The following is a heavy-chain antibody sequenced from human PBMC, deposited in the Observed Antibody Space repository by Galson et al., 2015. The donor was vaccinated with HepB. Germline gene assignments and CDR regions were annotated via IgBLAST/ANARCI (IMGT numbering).Heavy chain of an antibody. J-gene: IGHJ4*02. Sequence: SETLSLTCTVSGGSISGYYWSWIRQPPGKGLEWIGYIFYSGSTSYNPSLKSRVTISVDTSKNQFSLRLNSVTAADTAVYCCARHYTSGWGLDYWGQGTLVTVFS. CDR2: IFYSGST. V-gene: IGHV4-59*08. CDR1: GGSISGYY. D-gene: IGHD6-19*01. CDR3: ARHYTSGWGLDY.